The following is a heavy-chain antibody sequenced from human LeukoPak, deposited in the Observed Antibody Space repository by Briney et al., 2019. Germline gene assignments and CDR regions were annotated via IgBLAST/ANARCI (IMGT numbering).Heavy chain of an antibody. V-gene: IGHV3-21*01. J-gene: IGHJ4*01. D-gene: IGHD3-16*01. CDR2: ISSSNSYI. CDR1: GFTFSSYS. Sequence: GGSLRLSCATSGFTFSSYSMNWVRQAPGKGLEWVSPISSSNSYIYYADSVKGRFTISRDNAKNSLYLQMNSLRAEDTAVYYCARGATGGSYYFDYWGQGTLVTVSS. CDR3: ARGATGGSYYFDY.